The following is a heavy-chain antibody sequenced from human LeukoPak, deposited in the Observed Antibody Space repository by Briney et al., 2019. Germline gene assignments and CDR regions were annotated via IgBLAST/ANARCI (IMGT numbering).Heavy chain of an antibody. Sequence: GGSLRLSCAASGFTFSSYSMNWVRQAPGKGLEWVSSISSSSSYIYYADSVKGRFTISRDNAKNSLYLQMNSLRAEDTAVYYCARGRHDYGDYDYWGQGTLVTVSS. V-gene: IGHV3-21*01. D-gene: IGHD4-17*01. CDR3: ARGRHDYGDYDY. CDR2: ISSSSSYI. J-gene: IGHJ4*02. CDR1: GFTFSSYS.